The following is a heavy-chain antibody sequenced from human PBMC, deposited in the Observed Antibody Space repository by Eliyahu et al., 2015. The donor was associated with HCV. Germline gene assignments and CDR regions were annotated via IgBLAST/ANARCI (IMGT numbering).Heavy chain of an antibody. Sequence: QVQLQESGPGLVKPSETLSLICTVXGGSISSYYWSWIRQPPGKGLEWIGYTXHSGSSNCNPSLKSRVTISVDTSKNQLSLKLSSVTAADAAVYYCASGGGGIAVAGTGGWFDPWGPGTLVTVSS. CDR1: GGSISSYY. CDR2: TXHSGSS. V-gene: IGHV4-59*01. CDR3: ASGGGGIAVAGTGGWFDP. J-gene: IGHJ5*02. D-gene: IGHD6-19*01.